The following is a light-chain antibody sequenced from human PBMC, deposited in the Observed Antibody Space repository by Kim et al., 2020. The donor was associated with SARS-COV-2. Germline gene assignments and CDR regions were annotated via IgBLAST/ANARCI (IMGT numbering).Light chain of an antibody. CDR1: RSNSGAGYD. Sequence: QRATISCTGSRSNSGAGYDVHWYQQLRGAATKLLICGNSNRRSGGPDRFSGSKSGTSASLDITGLQAEDEADYYCQSYDSSLSGVVFGGGTQLTVL. CDR2: GNS. CDR3: QSYDSSLSGVV. J-gene: IGLJ2*01. V-gene: IGLV1-40*01.